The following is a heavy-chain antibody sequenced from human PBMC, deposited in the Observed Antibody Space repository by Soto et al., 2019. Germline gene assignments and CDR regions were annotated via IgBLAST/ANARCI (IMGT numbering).Heavy chain of an antibody. CDR1: GGTFSSYA. J-gene: IGHJ5*02. Sequence: QVQLVQSGAEVKKPGSSVKVSCKASGGTFSSYAISWVRQAPGQGLEWMGGIIPIFGTANYAQKFQGRVTITADKSTSTAYMELSSLRSEDTAVYYCARDLRGFSLVLGNWFDPWGQGTLVTVSS. CDR3: ARDLRGFSLVLGNWFDP. D-gene: IGHD3-16*01. V-gene: IGHV1-69*06. CDR2: IIPIFGTA.